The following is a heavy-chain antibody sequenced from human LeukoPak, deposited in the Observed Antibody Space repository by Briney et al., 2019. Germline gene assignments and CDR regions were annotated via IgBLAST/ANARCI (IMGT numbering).Heavy chain of an antibody. V-gene: IGHV1-69*13. Sequence: SVKVSCKASGYTFTSYYMHWVRQAPGQGLEWMGGIIPIFGTANYAQKFQGRVTITADESTSTAYMELSSLRSEDTAVYYCARSSAGSGSYYTEYYFDYWGQGTLVTVSS. D-gene: IGHD3-10*01. CDR3: ARSSAGSGSYYTEYYFDY. J-gene: IGHJ4*02. CDR2: IIPIFGTA. CDR1: GYTFTSYY.